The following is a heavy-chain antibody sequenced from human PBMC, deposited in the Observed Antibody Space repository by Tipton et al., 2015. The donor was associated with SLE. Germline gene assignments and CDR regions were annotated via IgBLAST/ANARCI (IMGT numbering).Heavy chain of an antibody. Sequence: SLRLSCAASGFTFSIYTMNWVRQTPGKGLEWVSSISSGSGYIFYADSAKGRFTISRDNAKNSLFLEMNSLRVEDTAVYYCARRANYIDVWGKGTTVTVSS. V-gene: IGHV3-21*01. J-gene: IGHJ6*03. CDR2: ISSGSGYI. CDR3: ARRANYIDV. CDR1: GFTFSIYT.